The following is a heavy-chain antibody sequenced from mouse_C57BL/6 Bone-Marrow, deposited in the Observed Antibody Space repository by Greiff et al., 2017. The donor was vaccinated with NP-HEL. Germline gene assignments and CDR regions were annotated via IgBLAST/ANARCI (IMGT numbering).Heavy chain of an antibody. CDR3: ARDFDYYGSTGHFDY. J-gene: IGHJ2*01. CDR1: GYTFTSYG. Sequence: VQLQQSGAELARPGASVKLSCKASGYTFTSYGISWVKQRTGQGLEWIGESYPRSGNTYYNEKFKGKATLTAEKSSSTAYMELRSLTSEDSAVYFCARDFDYYGSTGHFDYWGQGTTLTVSS. CDR2: SYPRSGNT. V-gene: IGHV1-81*01. D-gene: IGHD1-1*01.